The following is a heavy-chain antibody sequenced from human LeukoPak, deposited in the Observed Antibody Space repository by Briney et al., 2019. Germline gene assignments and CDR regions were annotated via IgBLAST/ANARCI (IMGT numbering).Heavy chain of an antibody. CDR3: AKVGPLYGSGLIGSLDY. V-gene: IGHV3-23*01. J-gene: IGHJ4*02. D-gene: IGHD3-10*01. CDR1: GFTFSSYA. Sequence: PGGSLRLSCAASGFTFSSYAMSWVRQAPGKGLEWVSAISGSGGSTYYADSVKGRFTISRDNSKNTLYLQMNSLRAEDTAVYYCAKVGPLYGSGLIGSLDYWGQGTLVTVSS. CDR2: ISGSGGST.